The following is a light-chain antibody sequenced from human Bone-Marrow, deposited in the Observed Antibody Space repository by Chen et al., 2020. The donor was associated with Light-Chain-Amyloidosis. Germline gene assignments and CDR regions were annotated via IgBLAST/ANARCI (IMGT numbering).Light chain of an antibody. CDR2: RDT. J-gene: IGLJ2*01. CDR3: QSADSSGTYEVI. CDR1: DLPTKY. Sequence: SYELTQPPSVSVSPGQTARITCSGDDLPTKYAYWYQQKPGQAPVLVIHRDTERPSGISERFSGSSSGTTATLTISGVQAEDEADYHGQSADSSGTYEVIFGGETKLTVL. V-gene: IGLV3-25*03.